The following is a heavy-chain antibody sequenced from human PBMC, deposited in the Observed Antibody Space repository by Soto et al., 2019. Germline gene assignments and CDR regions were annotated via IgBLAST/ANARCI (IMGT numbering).Heavy chain of an antibody. CDR3: AKGDAAMPYFFDY. J-gene: IGHJ4*02. Sequence: GGSLRLSCAASGFTVSNYAMSWVRQAPGKGLEWVSAVRGSGGSTYHADSVKGRFTISRDNSKNTLYLQMNSLRAEDTAVYYCAKGDAAMPYFFDYWGQGTLVTVSS. CDR2: VRGSGGST. V-gene: IGHV3-23*01. CDR1: GFTVSNYA. D-gene: IGHD5-18*01.